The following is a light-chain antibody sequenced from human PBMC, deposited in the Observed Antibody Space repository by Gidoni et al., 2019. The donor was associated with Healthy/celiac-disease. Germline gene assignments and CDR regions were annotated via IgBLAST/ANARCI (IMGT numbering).Light chain of an antibody. Sequence: SYELTQPPSVSVSPGQTARITCSGDALQKQYAYWYPQKPGQAPVLVIYKDSERPSGIPERFSGSSSGTTVKLTISGAQAEDEADYYCQSADSSGTYHVVFGGGTKLTVL. J-gene: IGLJ2*01. V-gene: IGLV3-25*02. CDR2: KDS. CDR3: QSADSSGTYHVV. CDR1: ALQKQY.